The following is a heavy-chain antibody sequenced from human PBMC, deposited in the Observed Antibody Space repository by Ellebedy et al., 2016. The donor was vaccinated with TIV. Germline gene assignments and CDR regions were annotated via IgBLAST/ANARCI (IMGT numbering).Heavy chain of an antibody. CDR1: GGTLSSYP. D-gene: IGHD3-10*01. CDR2: IIPDFGSA. V-gene: IGHV1-69*13. J-gene: IGHJ4*02. CDR3: ARDLFRGRFGESSKG. Sequence: SVKVSCKASGGTLSSYPLSWVRQAPGQGLEWMGGIIPDFGSANYAHKFQGRVTLTADESTNTAYMELSHLRSEDTAVYYCARDLFRGRFGESSKGWGQGTLVIVSS.